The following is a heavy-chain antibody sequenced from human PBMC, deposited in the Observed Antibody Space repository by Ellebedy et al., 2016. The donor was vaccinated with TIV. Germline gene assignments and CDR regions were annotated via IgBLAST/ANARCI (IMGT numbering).Heavy chain of an antibody. Sequence: SETLSLTXAVYGGSFSGYYWSWIRQPAGKGLEWIGRIYTSGSTNYNPSLKSRVTMSVDTSKNQFSLKLSSVTAADTAVYYCAREGSSGWYYFDYWGQGTLVTVSS. CDR1: GGSFSGYY. CDR3: AREGSSGWYYFDY. V-gene: IGHV4-4*07. D-gene: IGHD6-19*01. J-gene: IGHJ4*02. CDR2: IYTSGST.